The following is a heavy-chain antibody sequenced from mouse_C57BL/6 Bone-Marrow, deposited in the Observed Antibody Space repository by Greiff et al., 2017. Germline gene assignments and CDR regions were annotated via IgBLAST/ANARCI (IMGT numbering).Heavy chain of an antibody. V-gene: IGHV1-4*01. D-gene: IGHD1-1*01. CDR3: ARGGYGSSYKYFDV. J-gene: IGHJ1*03. CDR2: INPSSGYT. Sequence: QVQLQQSGAELARPGASVRMSCKASGYTFTSYTMHWVKQRPGQGLEWIGYINPSSGYTKYNQKFKDKATLTADKSSSTAYMQLSSLTSEDSAVYYCARGGYGSSYKYFDVWGTGTTVTVSS. CDR1: GYTFTSYT.